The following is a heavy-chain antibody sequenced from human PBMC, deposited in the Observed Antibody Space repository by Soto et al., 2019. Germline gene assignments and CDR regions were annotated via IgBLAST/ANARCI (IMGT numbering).Heavy chain of an antibody. J-gene: IGHJ5*02. CDR1: GGSFSGYY. V-gene: IGHV4-34*01. CDR3: ARGPPSLGIFGAVMDNWFDP. Sequence: SETLSLTCAVYGGSFSGYYWSWIRQPPGKGLEWIGEINHSGSTNYNPSLKSRVTISVDTSKNQFSLKLSSVTAADAAVYYCARGPPSLGIFGAVMDNWFDPWGQGTLVTVSS. CDR2: INHSGST. D-gene: IGHD3-3*01.